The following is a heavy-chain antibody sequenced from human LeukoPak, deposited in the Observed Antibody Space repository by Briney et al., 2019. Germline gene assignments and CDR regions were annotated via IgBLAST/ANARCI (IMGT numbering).Heavy chain of an antibody. J-gene: IGHJ6*02. V-gene: IGHV1-2*02. CDR1: GYTFTGYY. D-gene: IGHD6-13*01. CDR3: ARALIAAAGKQGYYGMDV. Sequence: RASVKVSCKASGYTFTGYYMHWVRQAPGQGLEWMGWINPNSGGTNYAQKFQGRVTMTRDTSISTAYMELSRLRSDDTAVYYCARALIAAAGKQGYYGMDVWGQGTTVTVSS. CDR2: INPNSGGT.